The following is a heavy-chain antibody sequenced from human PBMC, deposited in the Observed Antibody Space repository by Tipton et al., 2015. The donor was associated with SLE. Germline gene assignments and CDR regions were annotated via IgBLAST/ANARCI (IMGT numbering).Heavy chain of an antibody. Sequence: TLSLTCTVSGGSISGYYWSWLRQSPGKGLEWIGYIYYSGSTNYNPSLKSRVTISVDTSKNQFSLKLSSVTAADTAVYYCAREEGQWDAFDIWGQGTMVTVSS. CDR3: AREEGQWDAFDI. CDR1: GGSISGYY. D-gene: IGHD6-19*01. J-gene: IGHJ3*02. CDR2: IYYSGST. V-gene: IGHV4-59*01.